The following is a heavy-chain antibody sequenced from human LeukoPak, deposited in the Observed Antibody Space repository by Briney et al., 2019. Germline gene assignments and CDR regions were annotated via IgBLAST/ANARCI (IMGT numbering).Heavy chain of an antibody. V-gene: IGHV3-11*01. Sequence: GGSLRLSCVVSGFTFNDYYMSWIRQAPGKGLEWLTFISSSGTTISYADSVKGRFTISWDSAKNSLFLQMNSLRADDTAVCYCARDRGYSADYWGQGTLVTVSS. CDR2: ISSSGTTI. CDR3: ARDRGYSADY. CDR1: GFTFNDYY. D-gene: IGHD5-12*01. J-gene: IGHJ4*02.